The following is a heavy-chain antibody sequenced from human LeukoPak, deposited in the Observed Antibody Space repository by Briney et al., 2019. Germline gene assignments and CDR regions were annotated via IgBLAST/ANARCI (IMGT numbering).Heavy chain of an antibody. D-gene: IGHD2-15*01. CDR1: GLTFTSYG. CDR3: AKDGSGGGWKWFDP. Sequence: PGGSLRLSCAASGLTFTSYGFHWVRQAPGKGLEWVAVIWYDGSNKYYVDSVKGRFTISRDNSKNTLYLQMNSLTAEDTAVYYCAKDGSGGGWKWFDPWGQGTLVTVSS. CDR2: IWYDGSNK. V-gene: IGHV3-33*06. J-gene: IGHJ5*02.